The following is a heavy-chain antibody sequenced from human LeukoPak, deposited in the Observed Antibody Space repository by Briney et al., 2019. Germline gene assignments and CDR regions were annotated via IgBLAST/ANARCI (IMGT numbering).Heavy chain of an antibody. CDR3: ATDYVPYCGGDCYSGYAY. J-gene: IGHJ4*02. D-gene: IGHD2-21*02. CDR2: MSPNNGDA. CDR1: GYTFTNYD. V-gene: IGHV1-8*01. Sequence: GASVKVSCKTSGYTFTNYDINWVRQATGQGLEWLGWMSPNNGDAGYAQKFQGRVTMTEDTSTDTAYMELSSLRSEDTAVYYCATDYVPYCGGDCYSGYAYWGQGTLVTVSS.